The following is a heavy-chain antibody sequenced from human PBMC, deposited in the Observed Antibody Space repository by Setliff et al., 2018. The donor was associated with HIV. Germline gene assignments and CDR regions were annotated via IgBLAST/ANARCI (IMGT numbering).Heavy chain of an antibody. Sequence: ETLSLTCTASGGSISSYYWSWIRQPPGKGLEWIGFVFYSGDTSYNPSLKRRVTISVDTSKNQISLKLRSVTAADTAVYYCARHHVKYTDCPSGMCYWDAFDIWGQGTMVTVSS. V-gene: IGHV4-59*08. J-gene: IGHJ3*02. CDR1: GGSISSYY. CDR3: ARHHVKYTDCPSGMCYWDAFDI. CDR2: VFYSGDT. D-gene: IGHD2-8*01.